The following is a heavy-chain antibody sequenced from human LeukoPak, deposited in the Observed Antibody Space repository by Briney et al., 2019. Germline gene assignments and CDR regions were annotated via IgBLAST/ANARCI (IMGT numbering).Heavy chain of an antibody. CDR2: INSDGSST. D-gene: IGHD4-17*01. CDR3: ARDGEPTNDYGDYGVDY. Sequence: PGGSLRLSCAASGFTFSSYWMHWVRQAPGKGLVWVSRINSDGSSTSYADSVKGRFTISRDNAKNTLYLQMNSLRAEDTAVYYCARDGEPTNDYGDYGVDYWGQGTLVTVSS. J-gene: IGHJ4*02. CDR1: GFTFSSYW. V-gene: IGHV3-74*01.